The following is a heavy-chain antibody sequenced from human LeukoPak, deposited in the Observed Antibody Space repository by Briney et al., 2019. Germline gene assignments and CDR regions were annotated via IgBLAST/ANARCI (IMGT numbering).Heavy chain of an antibody. CDR3: ARDRTGRYYYYYYMDV. V-gene: IGHV3-11*01. CDR1: GFTFSDYY. Sequence: KPGGSLRLSCAASGFTFSDYYMSWIRQAPGKGLEWVSYISSCGSTIYYADSVKGRFTISRDNAKNSLYLQMNSLRAEDTAVYYCARDRTGRYYYYYYMDVWGKGTTVTVSS. J-gene: IGHJ6*03. CDR2: ISSCGSTI. D-gene: IGHD4-17*01.